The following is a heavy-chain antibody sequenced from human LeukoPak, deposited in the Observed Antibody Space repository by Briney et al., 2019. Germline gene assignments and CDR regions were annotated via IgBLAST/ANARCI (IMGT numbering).Heavy chain of an antibody. V-gene: IGHV3-7*01. CDR1: GFTFSSYW. CDR2: MNQGGGEI. Sequence: PGGSLRLSCAASGFTFSSYWMGWVRQAPGKGLGWVANMNQGGGEIYYVGSVKGRFTISRDNAKNSLSLQMNSLRAEDTAVYYCARDKLVGPSIFDYWGRGTLVTVSS. CDR3: ARDKLVGPSIFDY. D-gene: IGHD1-26*01. J-gene: IGHJ4*02.